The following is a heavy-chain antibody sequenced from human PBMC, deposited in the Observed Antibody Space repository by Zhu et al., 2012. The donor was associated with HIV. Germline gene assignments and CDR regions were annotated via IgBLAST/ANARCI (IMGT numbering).Heavy chain of an antibody. CDR1: GFTFSTYS. CDR2: ISGSGGKT. Sequence: EVRLLESGGDLVQPGGSLRLSCAASGFTFSTYSMSWVRQTPGKGLEWVSIISGSGGKTDYADSVEGRFTISRDNSNNILYLQMNDLRAEDTALYYCAKALHLVVESALPRDAFDIWGQGTSGHRFF. D-gene: IGHD2-21*02. V-gene: IGHV3-23*01. J-gene: IGHJ3*02. CDR3: AKALHLVVESALPRDAFDI.